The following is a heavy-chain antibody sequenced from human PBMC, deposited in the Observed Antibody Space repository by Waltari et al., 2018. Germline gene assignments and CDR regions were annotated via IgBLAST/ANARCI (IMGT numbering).Heavy chain of an antibody. V-gene: IGHV4-59*08. Sequence: QVQLQESGPGLVKPSETLSLTCPVSGGSIRRYYWSWLRQPPGKGLEWIGYIYYSGSTNNNPSRKSRVTISVDTSKNQFSLKLSSVTAADTAVYYCATLRFSKGWDYYYYGMDVWGQGTTVTVSS. CDR1: GGSIRRYY. CDR3: ATLRFSKGWDYYYYGMDV. J-gene: IGHJ6*02. CDR2: IYYSGST. D-gene: IGHD3-3*01.